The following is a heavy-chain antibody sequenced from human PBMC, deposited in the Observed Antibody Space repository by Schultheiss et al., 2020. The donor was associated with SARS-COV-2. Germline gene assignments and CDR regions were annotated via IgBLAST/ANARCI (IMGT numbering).Heavy chain of an antibody. CDR1: GYSISSGYY. J-gene: IGHJ4*02. CDR2: IYYSGST. Sequence: SETLSLTCAVSGYSISSGYYWSWIRQHPGKGLEWIGYIYYSGSTNYNPSLKSRVTMSVDTSKNQFSLKLSSVTAADTAVYYCARAALYSGSSYFDYWGQGTLVTVSS. CDR3: ARAALYSGSSYFDY. V-gene: IGHV4-28*03. D-gene: IGHD6-13*01.